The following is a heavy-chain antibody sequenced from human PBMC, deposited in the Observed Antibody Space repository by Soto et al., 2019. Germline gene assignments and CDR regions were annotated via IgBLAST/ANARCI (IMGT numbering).Heavy chain of an antibody. CDR1: GGSISSSNW. CDR2: IYHGGST. J-gene: IGHJ4*02. V-gene: IGHV4-4*02. D-gene: IGHD6-19*01. Sequence: QVQLQESGPGLVKPSGTLSLTCAVSGGSISSSNWWSWVRQPPGKGLEWIGEIYHGGSTTYNPSPKSRATISVDKSQHQFSLKLSSVPAADTAVYYCATRSRGWTNFDYWGQGTLVTVSS. CDR3: ATRSRGWTNFDY.